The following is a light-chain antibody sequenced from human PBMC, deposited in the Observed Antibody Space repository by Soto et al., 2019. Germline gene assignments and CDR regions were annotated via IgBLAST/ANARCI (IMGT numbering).Light chain of an antibody. J-gene: IGLJ2*01. Sequence: QSALTQPASVSGSPGQSITISCTGTSSDVGSYNLVSWYQQHPGKAPKLVIYEGTKRPSGVSDRFSVSKSGSTASLTISGLQGEDDADYYCCSYAGSVVFGGGTKLTVL. V-gene: IGLV2-23*01. CDR3: CSYAGSVV. CDR2: EGT. CDR1: SSDVGSYNL.